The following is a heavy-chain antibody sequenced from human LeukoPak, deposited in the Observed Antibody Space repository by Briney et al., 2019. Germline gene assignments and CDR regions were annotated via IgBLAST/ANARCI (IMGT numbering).Heavy chain of an antibody. J-gene: IGHJ6*02. D-gene: IGHD3-10*01. CDR2: ISGYNGNT. CDR3: TTGSITMIRGTIFYYNGLDV. CDR1: GYTFTTYG. Sequence: ASVKVSCKASGYTFTTYGINWVRQGPGQGLEWMGWISGYNGNTNYAQKVQGRVTMTADTSTSTAYMELRSLRSDDTAVYYCTTGSITMIRGTIFYYNGLDVWGQGTSVTVSS. V-gene: IGHV1-18*01.